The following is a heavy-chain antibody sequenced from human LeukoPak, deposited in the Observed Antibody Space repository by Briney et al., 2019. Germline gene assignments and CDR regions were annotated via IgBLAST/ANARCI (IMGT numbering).Heavy chain of an antibody. CDR1: GFTFSSYS. CDR3: ARDTHSSSSGIRRQNH. Sequence: PGGSLRLSCAASGFTFSSYSMNWVRQAPGKRLEWGSSISSSSSYIYYAESVNGRFTISRDNAKNSLYLQMNSLRAEDTAVYYCARDTHSSSSGIRRQNHWGQGPLVTVSS. V-gene: IGHV3-21*01. CDR2: ISSSSSYI. D-gene: IGHD6-19*01. J-gene: IGHJ1*01.